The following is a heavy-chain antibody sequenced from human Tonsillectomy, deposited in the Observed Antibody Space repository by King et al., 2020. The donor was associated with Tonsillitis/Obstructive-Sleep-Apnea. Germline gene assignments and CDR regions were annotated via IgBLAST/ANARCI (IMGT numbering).Heavy chain of an antibody. CDR2: ISGSGGST. V-gene: IGHV3-23*04. CDR1: GVTFSSYA. Sequence: VQLVESGGGLVQPGGSLRLSCAASGVTFSSYAMNWVRQAPGKGLEWVSTISGSGGSTFYEDSVKGRFTISRANSNNTLYLQMNSLRAEDTAVYYCAKSLSSYPPDAFDIWGQGTMVTVSS. CDR3: AKSLSSYPPDAFDI. J-gene: IGHJ3*02. D-gene: IGHD2-21*01.